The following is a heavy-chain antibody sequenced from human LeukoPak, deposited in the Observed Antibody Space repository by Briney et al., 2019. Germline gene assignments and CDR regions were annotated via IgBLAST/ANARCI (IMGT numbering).Heavy chain of an antibody. CDR2: IYTGGST. CDR1: GGSISSYY. J-gene: IGHJ4*02. Sequence: SETLSLTCTVSGGSISSYYWTWIRQPAGKGLEWIGRIYTGGSTNYNPSLQSRVTMSVDTSKNQFSLKLTSVTAADTAVYYCARHRYCTSTSCTFYFDSWGQGRLVTVSS. D-gene: IGHD2-2*01. CDR3: ARHRYCTSTSCTFYFDS. V-gene: IGHV4-4*07.